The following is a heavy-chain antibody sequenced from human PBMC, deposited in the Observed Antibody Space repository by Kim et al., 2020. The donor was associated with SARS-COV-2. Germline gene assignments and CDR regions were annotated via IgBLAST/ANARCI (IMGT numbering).Heavy chain of an antibody. V-gene: IGHV3-48*03. D-gene: IGHD3-3*01. Sequence: GGSLRLSCAASGFTFSSYEMNWVRQAPGKGLEWVSFISSSGSSIYYADSVKGRFTISRDNSKNSLYLQMNSLRAEDTAVYYCARDRPGMTIFRVVIRYTLIATWGPRTTVTAS. CDR3: ARDRPGMTIFRVVIRYTLIAT. J-gene: IGHJ3*01. CDR2: ISSSGSSI. CDR1: GFTFSSYE.